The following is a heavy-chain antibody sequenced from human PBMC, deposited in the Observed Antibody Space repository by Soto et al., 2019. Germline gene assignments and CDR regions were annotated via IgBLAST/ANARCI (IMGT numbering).Heavy chain of an antibody. CDR1: GYTFTGYY. Sequence: AAVKVSCKASGYTFTGYYMHWVRQAPGQGLEWMGWINPNSGGTNYAQKFQGWVTMTRDTSISTAYMELSRLRSDDTAVYYCARSGPPDHNLVVVPAAILNYYYYYCMDVWGQVPTFTVSS. V-gene: IGHV1-2*04. CDR2: INPNSGGT. J-gene: IGHJ6*02. CDR3: ARSGPPDHNLVVVPAAILNYYYYYCMDV. D-gene: IGHD2-2*02.